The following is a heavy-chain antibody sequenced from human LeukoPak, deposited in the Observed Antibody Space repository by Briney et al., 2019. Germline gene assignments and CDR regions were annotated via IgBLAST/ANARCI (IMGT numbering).Heavy chain of an antibody. D-gene: IGHD1-1*01. V-gene: IGHV1-8*03. CDR3: ARDIAGATLGGWFDP. CDR2: MNPNSGNA. J-gene: IGHJ5*02. CDR1: GYTFTNYD. Sequence: ASVKVSCKASGYTFTNYDINWVRQAAGQGLEWMGWMNPNSGNAAYAQKFQGRVTITRNTSITTAYMDLSSLTPEDTAVYYCARDIAGATLGGWFDPWGQGTLVTVSS.